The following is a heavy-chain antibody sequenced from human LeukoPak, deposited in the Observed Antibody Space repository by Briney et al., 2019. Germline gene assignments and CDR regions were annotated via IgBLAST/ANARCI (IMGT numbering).Heavy chain of an antibody. Sequence: PGGSLRLSCAASGFTFDDYGMSWVRQAPGRGLEWVSGINWNGGSTGYADSVKGRFTISRDNAKNSLYLQMNSLRAEDTALYYCARVGCSGGSCRTDYWGQGTLVTVSS. J-gene: IGHJ4*02. V-gene: IGHV3-20*04. CDR2: INWNGGST. CDR1: GFTFDDYG. CDR3: ARVGCSGGSCRTDY. D-gene: IGHD2-15*01.